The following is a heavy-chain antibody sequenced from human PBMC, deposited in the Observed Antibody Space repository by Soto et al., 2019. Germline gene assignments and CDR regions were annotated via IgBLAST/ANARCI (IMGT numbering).Heavy chain of an antibody. CDR3: ARYYGDYKNYFAY. CDR2: IFYSGTT. V-gene: IGHV4-39*01. CDR1: GGSISRSHNF. J-gene: IGHJ4*02. Sequence: QLQLQESGPGLVKPSETLSLTCTVTGGSISRSHNFWGWIRQPPGKGLELIGSIFYSGTTYNNPSXXXRXXLSVDTSKNQFSLTLNSVTAADTAVYYCARYYGDYKNYFAYWGQGTLVTVSS. D-gene: IGHD4-17*01.